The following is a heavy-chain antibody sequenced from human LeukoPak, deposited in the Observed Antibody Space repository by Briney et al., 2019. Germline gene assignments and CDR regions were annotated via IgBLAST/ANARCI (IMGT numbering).Heavy chain of an antibody. CDR1: GFTFSDYY. J-gene: IGHJ4*02. V-gene: IGHV3-11*04. CDR3: ARDRYPYYDSSGYYLH. Sequence: GGSLRLPCAASGFTFSDYYMSWIRQAPGKGLEWVSYISSSGSTIYYADSVKGRFTISRDNAKNSLYLQMNSLRAEDTAVYYCARDRYPYYDSSGYYLHWGQGTLVTVSS. CDR2: ISSSGSTI. D-gene: IGHD3-22*01.